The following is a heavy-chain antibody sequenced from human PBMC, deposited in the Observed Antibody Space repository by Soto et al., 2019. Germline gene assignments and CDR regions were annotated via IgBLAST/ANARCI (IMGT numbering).Heavy chain of an antibody. Sequence: PGGSLRLSGAASGFPFSNYEINWVRQAPGKGLEWVAYISSGGSTVHYADSVRGRFTVSRDNARNSLYLQMNTLRVEDTALYYCARDRAAGGYFGQGTLVTFSS. J-gene: IGHJ4*02. CDR1: GFPFSNYE. D-gene: IGHD6-13*01. CDR3: ARDRAAGGY. CDR2: ISSGGSTV. V-gene: IGHV3-48*03.